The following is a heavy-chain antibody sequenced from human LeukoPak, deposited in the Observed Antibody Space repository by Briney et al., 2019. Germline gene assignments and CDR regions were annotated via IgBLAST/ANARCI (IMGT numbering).Heavy chain of an antibody. Sequence: SETLSLTCTVSGYSISSGYYWGWIRQPPGKGLEWIGSIYHSGSTYYNPSLKSRVTISVDTSKNQFSLKLSSVTAADTAVYYCVRSVLGRCSGDSCSRFRDVWGKGTTVTVSS. CDR2: IYHSGST. J-gene: IGHJ6*04. V-gene: IGHV4-38-2*02. D-gene: IGHD2-15*01. CDR3: VRSVLGRCSGDSCSRFRDV. CDR1: GYSISSGYY.